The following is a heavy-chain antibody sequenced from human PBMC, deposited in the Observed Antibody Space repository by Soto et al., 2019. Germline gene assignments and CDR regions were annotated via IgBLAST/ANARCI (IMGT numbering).Heavy chain of an antibody. D-gene: IGHD1-26*01. CDR3: ARHAAVGLFDY. CDR1: GYTFTSYG. CDR2: ISAYNGNT. V-gene: IGHV1-18*01. Sequence: QVQLVQSGAEVKKPGASVKVSCKASGYTFTSYGISWLRQAPGQGLEWMGGISAYNGNTNYAQRLQGRVTMTTDTSKSTASLELRSLRSDDTAVYYCARHAAVGLFDYWGQGTLVTVSS. J-gene: IGHJ4*02.